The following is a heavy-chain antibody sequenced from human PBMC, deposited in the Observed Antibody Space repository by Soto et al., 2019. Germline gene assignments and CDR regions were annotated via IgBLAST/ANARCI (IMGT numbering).Heavy chain of an antibody. CDR3: GRVPLDGNYANGVDV. D-gene: IGHD4-17*01. J-gene: IGHJ6*02. Sequence: PGGSLRLSCAASGFNFNTYWMYWVRQAPGKWLEWVANIDTDGSRKNYVDSVKGRFIISRDNAKNSLLLQMNSLRADDTAVYYCGRVPLDGNYANGVDVWGQGXTVTVYS. V-gene: IGHV3-7*03. CDR1: GFNFNTYW. CDR2: IDTDGSRK.